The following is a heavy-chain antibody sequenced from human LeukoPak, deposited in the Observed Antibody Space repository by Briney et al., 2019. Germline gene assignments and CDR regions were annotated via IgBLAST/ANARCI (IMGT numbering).Heavy chain of an antibody. CDR2: INPNSGGT. J-gene: IGHJ4*02. CDR3: ARAVTIVDLYFDY. CDR1: GYTFTGYY. D-gene: IGHD3-3*01. Sequence: ASVKVSCKASGYTFTGYYMHWVRQAPGQGLEWMGWINPNSGGTNYAQKFQGRVTMTRDMSISTAYMELSRLRSDDTAVYYCARAVTIVDLYFDYWGQGTLVTVSS. V-gene: IGHV1-2*02.